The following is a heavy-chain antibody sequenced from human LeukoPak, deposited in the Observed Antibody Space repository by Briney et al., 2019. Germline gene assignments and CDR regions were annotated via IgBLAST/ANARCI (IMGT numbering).Heavy chain of an antibody. V-gene: IGHV1-2*02. CDR2: IGPHSTFT. CDR1: GFTFTDHY. CDR3: VREGEGPLSKDFDY. J-gene: IGHJ4*02. D-gene: IGHD2/OR15-2a*01. Sequence: ASVKVSCKSFGFTFTDHYIHWVRQAPGQGLEWMGYIGPHSTFTSSPQEFQGRVTMTRGTSMTTAYMELTRLTSDDTAVYYCVREGEGPLSKDFDYWGQGTLVTVSS.